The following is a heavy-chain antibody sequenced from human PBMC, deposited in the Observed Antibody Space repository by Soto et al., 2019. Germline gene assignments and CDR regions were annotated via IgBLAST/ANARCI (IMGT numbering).Heavy chain of an antibody. CDR3: ARAFASNKYYFDS. CDR2: IIPIFGSA. J-gene: IGHJ4*02. CDR1: GGTFHSPV. D-gene: IGHD3-3*02. Sequence: SWRVSCKASGGTFHSPVITWLRQANGQGLEWMGGIIPIFGSADYAQKLQGRVTITADESTSTAYMELSSLRSEDTAVYYCARAFASNKYYFDSWGQGTQVTVS. V-gene: IGHV1-69*01.